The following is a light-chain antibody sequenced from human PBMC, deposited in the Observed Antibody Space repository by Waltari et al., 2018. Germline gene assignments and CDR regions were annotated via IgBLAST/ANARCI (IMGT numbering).Light chain of an antibody. CDR3: GTWDSSLSAVV. CDR2: ANN. Sequence: QSVLTQPPSVSAAPGQKVTISCYGSSSNIGKNYVSWYQQLPGTAPKLLIYANNKRPSGIPGRFSGSKCGTSATLRIAGLQTGDEADYYCGTWDSSLSAVVFGGGTKLTVL. V-gene: IGLV1-51*01. J-gene: IGLJ2*01. CDR1: SSNIGKNY.